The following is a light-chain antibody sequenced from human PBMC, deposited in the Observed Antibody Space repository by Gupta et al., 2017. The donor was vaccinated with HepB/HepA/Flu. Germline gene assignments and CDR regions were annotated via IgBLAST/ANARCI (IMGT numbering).Light chain of an antibody. CDR1: QSISSH. CDR3: QKTFMAPYT. CDR2: GAS. J-gene: IGKJ2*01. V-gene: IGKV1-39*01. Sequence: DMQMIQSPSFLSASVGDRVTITCRASQSISSHLNWYQHKPGKAPKLLIYGASNLQSGVPSRFSGSGSGTDFTLTINGLQPDDFATYYCQKTFMAPYTFGQGTKLEMK.